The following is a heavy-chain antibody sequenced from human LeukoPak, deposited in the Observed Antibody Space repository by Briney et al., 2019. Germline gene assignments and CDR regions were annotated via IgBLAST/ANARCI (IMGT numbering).Heavy chain of an antibody. Sequence: GASVKLSCKASGYTFTRYYLHWVRQAPGQGLEWLGRINPNTGGTDDAQKFQGRVTMTRDTSINTAYMELSRLRPDDTAVYYCARDRSGYSYGEPLDQWGQGTLVIVSS. D-gene: IGHD5-18*01. CDR2: INPNTGGT. V-gene: IGHV1-2*06. CDR3: ARDRSGYSYGEPLDQ. CDR1: GYTFTRYY. J-gene: IGHJ4*02.